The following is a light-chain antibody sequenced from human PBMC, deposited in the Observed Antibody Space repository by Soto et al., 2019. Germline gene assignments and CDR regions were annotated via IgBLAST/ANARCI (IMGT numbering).Light chain of an antibody. CDR3: QQYGSTPKT. J-gene: IGKJ2*01. CDR2: GAS. Sequence: EIVLTQSPGTLSLSPGERANLSCRASQSVRSSYLAWFQQKPGQAPRLLIYGASSRATGIPDRFSGSESGTDFTPTISRLEPEDFAVYYCQQYGSTPKTFGQGTKLEIK. CDR1: QSVRSSY. V-gene: IGKV3-20*01.